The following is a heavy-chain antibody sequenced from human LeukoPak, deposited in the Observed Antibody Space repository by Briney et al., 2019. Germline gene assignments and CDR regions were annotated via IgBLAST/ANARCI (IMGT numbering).Heavy chain of an antibody. CDR1: GFTFSTYA. J-gene: IGHJ4*02. Sequence: GGSLRLSCAASGFTFSTYAMSWVRQAPGKGLKWVSTISGSGASTFYADSVKGRFTISRDNSKNTLYLQMNSLRVEDTAVYYCANSPQLDPYFDYWGQGNLVTVSS. CDR3: ANSPQLDPYFDY. V-gene: IGHV3-23*01. D-gene: IGHD1-1*01. CDR2: ISGSGAST.